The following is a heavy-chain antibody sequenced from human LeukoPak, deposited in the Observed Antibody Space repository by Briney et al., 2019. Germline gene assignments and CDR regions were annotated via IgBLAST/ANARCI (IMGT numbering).Heavy chain of an antibody. Sequence: GGSLRLSCVVSGFIFRDYAMSWVRQAPGKGLEWVSTISGGGGSTYYADSVKGRFTISRDNSKNTLYLQVNSLRAEDTAVYYCAKGGKWDVTPFDYWGQGTLVTVSS. CDR2: ISGGGGST. V-gene: IGHV3-23*01. J-gene: IGHJ4*02. CDR1: GFIFRDYA. D-gene: IGHD1-26*01. CDR3: AKGGKWDVTPFDY.